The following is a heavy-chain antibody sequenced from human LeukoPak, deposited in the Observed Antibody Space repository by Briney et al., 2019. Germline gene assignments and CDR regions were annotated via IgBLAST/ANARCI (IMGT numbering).Heavy chain of an antibody. D-gene: IGHD6-13*01. Sequence: PGGSLRLSCAASGFTFSSYAMSWVRQAPGKGLEWVSAISGSGGSTYYADSVKGRFTISRDNSKNTLYLQMNSLRAEDTAVYYCARGGYSSSWYLWWYFDLWGRGTLVTVSS. CDR1: GFTFSSYA. CDR3: ARGGYSSSWYLWWYFDL. CDR2: ISGSGGST. V-gene: IGHV3-23*01. J-gene: IGHJ2*01.